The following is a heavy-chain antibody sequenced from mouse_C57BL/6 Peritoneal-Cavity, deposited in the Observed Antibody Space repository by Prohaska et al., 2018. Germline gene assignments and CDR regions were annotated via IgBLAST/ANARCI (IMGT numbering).Heavy chain of an antibody. CDR3: ARFSNSPGAMDY. CDR1: GYTFTNYW. J-gene: IGHJ4*01. V-gene: IGHV1-63*01. CDR2: IYPGGGYT. D-gene: IGHD2-5*01. Sequence: QVQLQQSGAELVRPGTSVKMSCKASGYTFTNYWIGWAKQRPGHGLEWIGVIYPGGGYTNYNEKFKGKATLTADKSSSTAYMQFSILRSEDSAIYYCARFSNSPGAMDYWGQGTSVTVSS.